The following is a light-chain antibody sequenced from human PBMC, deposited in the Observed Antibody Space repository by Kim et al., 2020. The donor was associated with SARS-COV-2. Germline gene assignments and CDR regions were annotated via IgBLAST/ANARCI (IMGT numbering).Light chain of an antibody. J-gene: IGLJ2*01. Sequence: SVKLTCTLSSGHSNYAIAWHQQQPEKSPRYLMKLNSDGSHNEGDGIPDRFSGSSSGAERYLTISSLQSEDEADYYCQTWGTGIVVFGGGTQLTVL. CDR2: LNSDGSH. CDR3: QTWGTGIVV. CDR1: SGHSNYA. V-gene: IGLV4-69*01.